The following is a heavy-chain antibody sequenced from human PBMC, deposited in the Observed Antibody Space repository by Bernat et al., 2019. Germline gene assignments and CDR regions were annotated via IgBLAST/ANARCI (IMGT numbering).Heavy chain of an antibody. D-gene: IGHD6-19*01. CDR2: ISGTGSST. V-gene: IGHV3-23*01. CDR1: RFTFSTYA. CDR3: AKEIAVAGTAFDY. Sequence: EVQLLESGGGLVQPGGSLRLSCAASRFTFSTYAMSWVRQAPGKGLEWVSAISGTGSSTYYADSVKGRFTISRDNSKNTLYLQMNSLRAEDTAVYYCAKEIAVAGTAFDYWGQGTLVTVSS. J-gene: IGHJ4*02.